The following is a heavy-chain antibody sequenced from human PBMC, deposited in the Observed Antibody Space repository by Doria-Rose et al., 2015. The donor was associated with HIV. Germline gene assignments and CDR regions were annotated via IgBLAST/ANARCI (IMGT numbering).Heavy chain of an antibody. V-gene: IGHV2-26*01. D-gene: IGHD6-13*01. Sequence: SGPVLVKPTETLTLTCTVSGVSLSSPGMGVSWIRQPPGKALEWLANIFMDDERSYKTSLKSRLTISRGTSKSQVVPTMTDMSPVDTATYYCARIKSSRWYHKYYFDFWGQGTLVIVSA. CDR1: GVSLSSPGMG. CDR3: ARIKSSRWYHKYYFDF. CDR2: IFMDDER. J-gene: IGHJ4*02.